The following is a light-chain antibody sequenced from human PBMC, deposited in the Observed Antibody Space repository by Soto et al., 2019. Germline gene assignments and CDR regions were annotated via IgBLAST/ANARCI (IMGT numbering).Light chain of an antibody. V-gene: IGKV1-39*01. CDR2: DAS. CDR1: QSISTS. Sequence: DIHMTQSPSTLSASVGDRVSITCRASQSISTSLAWYQQKPGKAPKLLIYDASSLQSGVPSRFSGSGSGTDFTLTISSLQPEDFATYYCQQSYSTPPITFGQGTRLEIK. J-gene: IGKJ5*01. CDR3: QQSYSTPPIT.